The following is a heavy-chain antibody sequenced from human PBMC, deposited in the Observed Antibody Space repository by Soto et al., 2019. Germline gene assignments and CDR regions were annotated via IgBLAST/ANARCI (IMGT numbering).Heavy chain of an antibody. CDR1: GFIFSNYG. CDR2: ISGGST. CDR3: VRCFWGDVTLDHFDF. J-gene: IGHJ4*02. D-gene: IGHD2-21*01. Sequence: EVQLLESGGGLVQPGGSLRLSCAASGFIFSNYGMGWVRQAPGKGLEWVSTISGGSTYYGDSVRGRFIISRDNSKNTVYLQMSSLRGDDTAVYYCVRCFWGDVTLDHFDFWGQGTLVTVSS. V-gene: IGHV3-23*01.